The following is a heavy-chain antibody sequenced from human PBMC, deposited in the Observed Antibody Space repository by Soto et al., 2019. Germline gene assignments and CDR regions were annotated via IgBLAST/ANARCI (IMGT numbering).Heavy chain of an antibody. CDR1: GFTFSTYA. D-gene: IGHD6-19*01. J-gene: IGHJ4*02. Sequence: EVRLLESGGGLVQPGGSLRLSCAASGFTFSTYAMSWVRQAPGKGLEWVSGLGNSGASTYYADSVKGRFTISRDNSKNTLFIQMNSLRAEDTAVYYCAKTGSGPHFDYWGQGTLVTASS. V-gene: IGHV3-23*01. CDR3: AKTGSGPHFDY. CDR2: LGNSGAST.